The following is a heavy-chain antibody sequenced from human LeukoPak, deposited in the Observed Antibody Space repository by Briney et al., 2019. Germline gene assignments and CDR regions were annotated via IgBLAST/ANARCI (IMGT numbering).Heavy chain of an antibody. Sequence: ASVKVSCKASGGTFSSYAISWVRQAPGQGLEWMGGIIPIFGTANYAQKFQGRVTITADESTSTAYMELSSLRSEDTAVYYCARVSPAAGPPYFDYWGQGTLVTVSS. CDR2: IIPIFGTA. V-gene: IGHV1-69*13. D-gene: IGHD6-13*01. CDR1: GGTFSSYA. J-gene: IGHJ4*02. CDR3: ARVSPAAGPPYFDY.